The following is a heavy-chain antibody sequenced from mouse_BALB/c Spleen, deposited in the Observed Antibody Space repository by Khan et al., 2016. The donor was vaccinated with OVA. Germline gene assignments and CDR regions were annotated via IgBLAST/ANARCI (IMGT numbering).Heavy chain of an antibody. CDR2: ISSGGST. CDR1: GFTFSSYA. V-gene: IGHV5-6-5*01. J-gene: IGHJ2*01. D-gene: IGHD2-14*01. CDR3: AGGAYRFDEYYFDY. Sequence: VQLKESGGGSVKPGGSLKLSCAVSGFTFSSYAMSWVRQTPEKRLEWVASISSGGSTYYPDSVKGRFTISSDNATNILYLQMSSLRSEDMAMYYEAGGAYRFDEYYFDYWGQGTTLTVSS.